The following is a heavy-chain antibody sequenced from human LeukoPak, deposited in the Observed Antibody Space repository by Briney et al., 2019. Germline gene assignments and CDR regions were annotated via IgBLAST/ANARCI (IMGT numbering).Heavy chain of an antibody. V-gene: IGHV3-7*01. CDR1: GFSFSDYW. J-gene: IGHJ4*02. CDR2: VKPDGSEK. Sequence: GGSLRLSCAASGFSFSDYWMSWVRQAPGKGLEWVANVKPDGSEKYYVDSVKGRFTISRDNARNSLYLQMYSLRAEDTAVYYCANLWEMGYWGQGTLVTVSS. D-gene: IGHD5-24*01. CDR3: ANLWEMGY.